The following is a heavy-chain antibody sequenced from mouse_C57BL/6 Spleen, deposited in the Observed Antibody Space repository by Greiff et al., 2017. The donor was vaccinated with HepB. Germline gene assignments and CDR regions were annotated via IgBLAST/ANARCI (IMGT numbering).Heavy chain of an antibody. J-gene: IGHJ3*01. V-gene: IGHV5-16*01. CDR3: ARDRGYDGYSRGFAY. CDR1: GFTFSDYY. D-gene: IGHD2-3*01. CDR2: INYDGSST. Sequence: EVNVVESEGGLVQPGSSMKLSCTASGFTFSDYYMAWVRQVPEKGLEWVANINYDGSSTYYLDSLKSRFIISRDNAKNILYLQMSSLKSEDTATYYCARDRGYDGYSRGFAYWGQGTLVTVSA.